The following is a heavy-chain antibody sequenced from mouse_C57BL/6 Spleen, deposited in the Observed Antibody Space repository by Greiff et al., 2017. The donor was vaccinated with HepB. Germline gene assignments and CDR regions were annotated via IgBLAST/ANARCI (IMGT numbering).Heavy chain of an antibody. CDR1: GYTFTSYW. V-gene: IGHV1-53*01. Sequence: VKLQQPGTELVKPGASVKLSCKASGYTFTSYWMHWVKQRPGQGLEWIGNINPSNGGTNYNEQFKSKATLTVDKSSSTAYMKLSSLTSEDSAVYYCARSLRGFYAMDYWGQGTSVTVSS. CDR2: INPSNGGT. J-gene: IGHJ4*01. CDR3: ARSLRGFYAMDY. D-gene: IGHD1-1*01.